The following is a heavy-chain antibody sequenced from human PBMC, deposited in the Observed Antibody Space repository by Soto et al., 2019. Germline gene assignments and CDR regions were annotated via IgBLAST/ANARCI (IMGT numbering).Heavy chain of an antibody. V-gene: IGHV4-59*01. CDR3: ARGSLGESCGDYGGWFDP. D-gene: IGHD4-17*01. Sequence: QVQLQESGPGLVKPSETLSLTCTVSGGSISSYYWSWIRQPPGKGLEWIGYIYYSGSTNYNPSLSRRVTMSVDTSKNQFSLKLSSVTAADTGVYYCARGSLGESCGDYGGWFDPWGQGTLVTGSS. CDR1: GGSISSYY. J-gene: IGHJ5*02. CDR2: IYYSGST.